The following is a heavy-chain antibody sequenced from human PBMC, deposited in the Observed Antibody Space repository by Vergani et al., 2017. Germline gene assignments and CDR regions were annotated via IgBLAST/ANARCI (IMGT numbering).Heavy chain of an antibody. V-gene: IGHV3-21*04. CDR3: AKEVIWNPGRNFDY. CDR1: GFTFSSYS. J-gene: IGHJ4*02. CDR2: ISSSSSYI. D-gene: IGHD1-1*01. Sequence: EVQLVESGGGLVKPGGSLRLSCAASGFTFSSYSMNWVRQAPGKGLEWVSSISSSSSYIYYADSVKGRFTISRDNSKNTLYLQMNSLRAEDTAVYYCAKEVIWNPGRNFDYWGQGTLVTVSS.